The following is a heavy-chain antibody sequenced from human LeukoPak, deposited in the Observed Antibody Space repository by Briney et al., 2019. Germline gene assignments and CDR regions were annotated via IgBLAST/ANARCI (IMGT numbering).Heavy chain of an antibody. CDR2: IVVGSGHT. D-gene: IGHD4-17*01. Sequence: SVKVSCKASGFTFATSAVQWVRQARGQRLEWIGWIVVGSGHTNYAQKFQERVTITRDMSTSTAYMELSSLRSEDTAVYYCAATLTVTMGTTYYGMDVWGQGTTVTVSS. V-gene: IGHV1-58*01. CDR3: AATLTVTMGTTYYGMDV. CDR1: GFTFATSA. J-gene: IGHJ6*02.